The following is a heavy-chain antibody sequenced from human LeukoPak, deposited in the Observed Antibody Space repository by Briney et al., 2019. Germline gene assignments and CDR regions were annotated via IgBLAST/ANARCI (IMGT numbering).Heavy chain of an antibody. J-gene: IGHJ3*02. V-gene: IGHV1-2*06. CDR3: ARDSQSWFYYDSSGFDAFDI. D-gene: IGHD3-22*01. CDR1: AYTFTNYY. Sequence: ASVKISCKASAYTFTNYYIHWVRRAPGQGLEWMGRININIGGTDYAQEFQGRVTMTRDSSISTAYMDLSRLTSDDTAVYYCARDSQSWFYYDSSGFDAFDIWGQGTMVTVSS. CDR2: ININIGGT.